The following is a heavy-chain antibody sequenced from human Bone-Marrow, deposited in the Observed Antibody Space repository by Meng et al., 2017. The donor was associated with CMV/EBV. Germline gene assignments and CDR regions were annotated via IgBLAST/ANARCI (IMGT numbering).Heavy chain of an antibody. CDR2: ISYDGSNK. CDR1: GFTFSSYA. J-gene: IGHJ6*02. Sequence: GESLKISCAASGFTFSSYAMHWVRQAPGKGLEWVAVISYDGSNKYYADSVKGRFTISRDHSKNTLYLQMNSLRAEDTAVYYCSREVVVPAAIGYYYYGMDVWGQGTTVTVSS. CDR3: SREVVVPAAIGYYYYGMDV. V-gene: IGHV3-30-3*01. D-gene: IGHD2-2*01.